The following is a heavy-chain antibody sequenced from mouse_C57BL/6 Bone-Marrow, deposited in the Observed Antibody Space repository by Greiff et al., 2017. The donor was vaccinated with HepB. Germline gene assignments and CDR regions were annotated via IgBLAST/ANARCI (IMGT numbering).Heavy chain of an antibody. Sequence: EVQLQQSGAELVRPGASVKLSCTASGFNINDDYMHWVKQRPEQGLEWIGWIDPENGDTEYDSKFQGKATITADTSSNTTYLQLSSLTSEDTAVYDCTCVYYVNYGGGFDYWGRGTTLTVTS. D-gene: IGHD2-1*01. CDR3: TCVYYVNYGGGFDY. J-gene: IGHJ2*01. CDR1: GFNINDDY. CDR2: IDPENGDT. V-gene: IGHV14-4*01.